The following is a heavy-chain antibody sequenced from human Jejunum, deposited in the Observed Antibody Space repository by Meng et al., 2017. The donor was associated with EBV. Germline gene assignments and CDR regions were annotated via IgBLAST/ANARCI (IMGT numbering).Heavy chain of an antibody. J-gene: IGHJ4*02. D-gene: IGHD3-22*01. CDR1: GGSISENDW. CDR2: IYHGGGT. Sequence: QVDLQESGPRLAEPSGTLSLTCVVSGGSISENDWWSWVRQPPGKGLEWLGEIYHGGGTNYNPSLESRVTISVDKSKNQFSLKLNSVTVADTAVYYCAGNGYYALEYWGPGILVTVSS. CDR3: AGNGYYALEY. V-gene: IGHV4-4*02.